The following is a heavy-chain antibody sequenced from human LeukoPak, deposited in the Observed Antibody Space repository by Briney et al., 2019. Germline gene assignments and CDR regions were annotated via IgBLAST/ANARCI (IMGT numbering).Heavy chain of an antibody. CDR1: GFTFSSYE. J-gene: IGHJ3*02. D-gene: IGHD3-22*01. V-gene: IGHV3-48*03. Sequence: GGSLRFSCAASGFTFSSYEMNWVRQAPGKGLEWVSYISSSGSTIYYADSVKGRFTISRDNAKNSLYLQMNSLRAEDTAVYYCARDGYYYDSSGYYSSSEAFDIWGQGTMVTVSS. CDR2: ISSSGSTI. CDR3: ARDGYYYDSSGYYSSSEAFDI.